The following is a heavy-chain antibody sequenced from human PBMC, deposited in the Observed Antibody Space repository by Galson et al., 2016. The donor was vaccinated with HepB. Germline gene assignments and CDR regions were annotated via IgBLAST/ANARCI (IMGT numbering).Heavy chain of an antibody. CDR1: GFTFSSYG. CDR2: ISSDSTTI. J-gene: IGHJ1*01. D-gene: IGHD6-19*01. CDR3: ATDHGPSGWLN. V-gene: IGHV3-48*02. Sequence: SLRLSCAASGFTFSSYGMNWVRQAPGKGLEWISYISSDSTTIYYADSVKGRFTISRDNAKNSLYLQMNSLRDDDTAVYYCATDHGPSGWLNWGQGTLVTVSS.